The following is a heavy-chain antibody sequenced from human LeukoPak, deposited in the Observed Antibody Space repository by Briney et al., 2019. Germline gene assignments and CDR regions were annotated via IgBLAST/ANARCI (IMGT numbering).Heavy chain of an antibody. CDR3: ARDESSRDDIGGYHY. V-gene: IGHV4-4*07. J-gene: IGHJ4*01. CDR2: VHVSGST. CDR1: GGSVSSYH. Sequence: PSETLSLTCTVSGGSVSSYHWDWIRQPAGKGLEWVGRVHVSGSTNYNPSLRSRGAISLDTSKNKVPLFLNSRSAADTAVYYCARDESSRDDIGGYHYWGGGVLVTVPS. D-gene: IGHD3-22*01.